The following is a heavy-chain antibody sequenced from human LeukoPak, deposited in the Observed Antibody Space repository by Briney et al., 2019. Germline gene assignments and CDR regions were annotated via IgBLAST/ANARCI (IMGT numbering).Heavy chain of an antibody. CDR3: ARGGSSGALDY. D-gene: IGHD6-25*01. V-gene: IGHV1-8*01. Sequence: ASVKVSCKASGYTFTSHDINWVRQATGQGLEWMGWMNPNSGSTGYAQKFQGRVAMTRNTSISTAYLELSSLRSEDTAVFYCARGGSSGALDYWDQGTLVTVSS. CDR1: GYTFTSHD. CDR2: MNPNSGST. J-gene: IGHJ4*02.